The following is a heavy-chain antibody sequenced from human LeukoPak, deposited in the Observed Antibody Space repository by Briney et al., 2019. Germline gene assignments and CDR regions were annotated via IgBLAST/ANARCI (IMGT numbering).Heavy chain of an antibody. V-gene: IGHV3-23*01. J-gene: IGHJ3*02. D-gene: IGHD3-9*01. CDR1: GFTFSSYA. CDR3: ARAAFTYYDILTGLGIRRALDI. CDR2: ISGSGGST. Sequence: GGSLRLSCAASGFTFSSYAMSWVRQAPGKGLEGVSAISGSGGSTYYADSVKGRFTISRDNSKNTLYLQMNSLRAEDTAVYSCARAAFTYYDILTGLGIRRALDIWGHGTMVTVSS.